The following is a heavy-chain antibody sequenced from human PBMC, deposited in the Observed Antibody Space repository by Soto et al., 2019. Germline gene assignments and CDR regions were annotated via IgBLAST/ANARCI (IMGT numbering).Heavy chain of an antibody. Sequence: QLQLQESGSGLVTPSQTLSLTCAVSGGSISSGGYSCNWIRQPPGKGLEWIGYIYHSGSTYYNPFLTSRVTISADRSQNRFSLKLSSVTAADTAVYYCARGMTTVTTFDCWGQGTLVTVSS. CDR2: IYHSGST. V-gene: IGHV4-30-2*01. CDR1: GGSISSGGYS. CDR3: ARGMTTVTTFDC. D-gene: IGHD4-17*01. J-gene: IGHJ4*02.